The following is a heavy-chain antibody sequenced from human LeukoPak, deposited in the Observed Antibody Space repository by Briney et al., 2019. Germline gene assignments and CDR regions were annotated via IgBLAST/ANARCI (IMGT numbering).Heavy chain of an antibody. CDR3: ASGYDPYFDY. CDR1: GGSISSGGYY. J-gene: IGHJ4*02. CDR2: IYYSGST. V-gene: IGHV4-31*03. D-gene: IGHD5-12*01. Sequence: SETLSLTCTVSGGSISSGGYYWSWIRQHPGKGLEWIGYIYYSGSTYYNPSPKSRVTISVDTSKNQFSLKLSSVTAADTAVYYCASGYDPYFDYWGQGTLVTVSS.